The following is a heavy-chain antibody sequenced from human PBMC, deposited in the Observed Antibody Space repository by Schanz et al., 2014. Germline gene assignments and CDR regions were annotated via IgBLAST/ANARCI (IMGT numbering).Heavy chain of an antibody. CDR3: VRLVRSPHASLVDY. V-gene: IGHV3-21*01. CDR1: GFTFSSYW. CDR2: ISSSSSYI. J-gene: IGHJ4*02. Sequence: RLSCAASGFTFSSYWMSWVRQAPGKGLEWVSSISSSSSYIYYADSVKGRFTISRDNAKNSQYLKMNSLRDEDTAVYYGVRLVRSPHASLVDYGGQGTVVDVSS. D-gene: IGHD1-26*01.